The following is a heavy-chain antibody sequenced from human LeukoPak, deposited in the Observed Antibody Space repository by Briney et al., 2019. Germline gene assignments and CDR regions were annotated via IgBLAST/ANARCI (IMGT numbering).Heavy chain of an antibody. CDR3: AREVRGVIIG. CDR2: ISSSGSTI. CDR1: GFTFSSYE. Sequence: QPGGSLRLSCAASGFTFSSYEMNWVRQAPGKGLEWVSYISSSGSTIYYADSEKGRFTISRDNAKNSLYLQMNSLRAEDTAVYYCAREVRGVIIGWGQGTLVTVSS. J-gene: IGHJ4*02. D-gene: IGHD3-10*01. V-gene: IGHV3-48*03.